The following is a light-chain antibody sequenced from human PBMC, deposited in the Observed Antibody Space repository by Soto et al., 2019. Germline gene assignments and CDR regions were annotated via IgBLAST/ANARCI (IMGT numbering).Light chain of an antibody. V-gene: IGKV3-11*01. CDR2: DAS. CDR1: QSVSSY. Sequence: EIVLTQSPATLSLSPGERATLSCRASQSVSSYLAWYQQKPGQVPRLVIYDASNRATGIPGRFSGSGSGTEFTLNIRSLKPEDFGVYYRQQPNSLPRTFGQGTKVEIK. CDR3: QQPNSLPRT. J-gene: IGKJ1*01.